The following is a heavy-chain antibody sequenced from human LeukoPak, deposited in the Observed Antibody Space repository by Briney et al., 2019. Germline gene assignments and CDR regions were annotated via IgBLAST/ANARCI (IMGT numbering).Heavy chain of an antibody. J-gene: IGHJ4*02. Sequence: GGSLRLSCAASGFTFSSYYMHWVRQAPGKGLEWVAVISFDGSRKYYADSVKGRFTISRDNSMNTLYLQMSSLRVEDTAIYYCAKAGASHTAMDFLFDYWGQGTLVTVSS. V-gene: IGHV3-30*18. CDR3: AKAGASHTAMDFLFDY. CDR2: ISFDGSRK. D-gene: IGHD5-18*01. CDR1: GFTFSSYY.